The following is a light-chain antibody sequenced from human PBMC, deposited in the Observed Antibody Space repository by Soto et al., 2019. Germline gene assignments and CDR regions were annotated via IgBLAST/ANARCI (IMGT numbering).Light chain of an antibody. J-gene: IGKJ1*01. Sequence: EMCITQSPATQSMSPGERATLSCRASESVSSDLAWYQQKPGQAPRLLIYDASTRATGISARFSGSGSGTEFPLTISILQSEHFAFYYCQPYHNWPWTFGQGTKVDIK. CDR1: ESVSSD. CDR3: QPYHNWPWT. CDR2: DAS. V-gene: IGKV3-15*01.